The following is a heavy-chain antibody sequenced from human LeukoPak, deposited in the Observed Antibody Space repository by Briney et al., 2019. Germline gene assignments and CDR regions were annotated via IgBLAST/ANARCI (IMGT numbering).Heavy chain of an antibody. D-gene: IGHD6-19*01. Sequence: SETLSLTCTVSGGSISSYYWSWIRQPPGKGLEWIGYIYYSGSTNYNPSLKSRVIISVDTSKNQFSLKLSSVTAADTAVYYCARYSSGWQGYYFDYWGQGTLVTVSS. CDR2: IYYSGST. V-gene: IGHV4-59*01. J-gene: IGHJ4*02. CDR1: GGSISSYY. CDR3: ARYSSGWQGYYFDY.